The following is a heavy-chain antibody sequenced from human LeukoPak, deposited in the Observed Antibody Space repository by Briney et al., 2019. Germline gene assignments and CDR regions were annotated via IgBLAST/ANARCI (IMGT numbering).Heavy chain of an antibody. CDR1: GFTFSSYA. D-gene: IGHD2-15*01. J-gene: IGHJ3*02. CDR3: VRGGSEVVVAAALGAFDI. Sequence: PGRSLRLSCAASGFTFSSYAMHWVRQAPGKGLEWVAVISYDGSKMYYADSVEGRFIISRDNSKDMVYLQMNRLTSEDTAMYYCVRGGSEVVVAAALGAFDIWGQGTMVTVSS. CDR2: ISYDGSKM. V-gene: IGHV3-30*14.